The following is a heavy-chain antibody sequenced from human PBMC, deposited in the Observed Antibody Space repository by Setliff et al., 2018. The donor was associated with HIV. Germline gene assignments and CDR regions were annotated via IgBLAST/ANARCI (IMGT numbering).Heavy chain of an antibody. V-gene: IGHV1-18*01. D-gene: IGHD5-12*01. CDR2: ISAYNGYT. J-gene: IGHJ4*02. Sequence: ASVKVSCKASGYTFTSYDISWVRQAPGQGLEWMGWISAYNGYTNYAQKVQGRVTMTTDTSTSTAYMELRSLRSDDTAVYYCARSEGQWLRPEGALCDYWGQGTLVTVSS. CDR1: GYTFTSYD. CDR3: ARSEGQWLRPEGALCDY.